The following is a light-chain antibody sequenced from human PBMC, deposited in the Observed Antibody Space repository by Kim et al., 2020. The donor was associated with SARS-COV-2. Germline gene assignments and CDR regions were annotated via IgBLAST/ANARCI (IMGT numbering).Light chain of an antibody. CDR1: LSCIESKY. V-gene: IGLV1-47*01. Sequence: GQSVTSSCSGALSCIESKYVTWYQHVPGWAPQRLIYRDVVRPSGVPDRFSGSKSGHSAALAITGLRSADEALYFCATWDASLTEYVFGPGTKVTVL. J-gene: IGLJ1*01. CDR2: RDV. CDR3: ATWDASLTEYV.